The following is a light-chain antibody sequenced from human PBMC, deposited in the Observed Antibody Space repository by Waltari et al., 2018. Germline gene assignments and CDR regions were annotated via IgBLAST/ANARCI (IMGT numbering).Light chain of an antibody. CDR3: QQYYDTPYT. Sequence: DIVMTQSPDSLAVSLGERATINCKSSQSVLYSSHNKNYFAWYQQKPGQPPKLLIYWASTRESGVPDRFSGSGSGTDFTPTISSLQAEDVAVYYCQQYYDTPYTFGQGTKLEIK. CDR1: QSVLYSSHNKNY. J-gene: IGKJ2*01. CDR2: WAS. V-gene: IGKV4-1*01.